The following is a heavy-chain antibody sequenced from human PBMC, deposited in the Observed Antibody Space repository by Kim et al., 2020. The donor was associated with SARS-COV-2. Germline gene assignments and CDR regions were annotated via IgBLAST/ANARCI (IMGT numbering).Heavy chain of an antibody. J-gene: IGHJ4*02. CDR1: GFTFSSYS. D-gene: IGHD2-15*01. Sequence: GGSLRLSCAASGFTFSSYSMNWVRQAPGKGLEWVSSISSSSSYIYYADSVKGRFTISRDNAKNSLYLQMNSLRAEDTAVYYCARGRDCSGGSCYSYYFDYWGQGTLVTVSS. CDR3: ARGRDCSGGSCYSYYFDY. CDR2: ISSSSSYI. V-gene: IGHV3-21*01.